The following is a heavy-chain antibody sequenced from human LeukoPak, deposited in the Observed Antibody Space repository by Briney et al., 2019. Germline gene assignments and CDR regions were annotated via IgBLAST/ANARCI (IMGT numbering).Heavy chain of an antibody. V-gene: IGHV4-59*01. J-gene: IGHJ4*02. CDR2: IYYSGST. Sequence: RASETLSLTCTVSGGSISREYWRWVRQPAGKGREWMGYIYYSGSTNYNPSLKSRVTISVDTSKNQFSLKLSSVTAADTAVYYCARTSYSSSWYPSFLDYWGQGTLVTVSS. CDR3: ARTSYSSSWYPSFLDY. CDR1: GGSISREY. D-gene: IGHD6-13*01.